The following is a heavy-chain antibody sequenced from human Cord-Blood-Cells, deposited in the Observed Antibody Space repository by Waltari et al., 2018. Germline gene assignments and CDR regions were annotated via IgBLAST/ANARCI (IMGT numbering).Heavy chain of an antibody. Sequence: QVQLVQSGAEVQKPGSSVKVSCKASGGTFSSYAISWVRQAPAQGLEWMGGIIPIFGTANYAQKFQGRVTITADESTSTAYMELSSLRSEDTAVYYCARSGLSPNRFYYYYMDVWGKGTTVTVSS. V-gene: IGHV1-69*01. D-gene: IGHD3-16*02. CDR1: GGTFSSYA. CDR3: ARSGLSPNRFYYYYMDV. CDR2: IIPIFGTA. J-gene: IGHJ6*03.